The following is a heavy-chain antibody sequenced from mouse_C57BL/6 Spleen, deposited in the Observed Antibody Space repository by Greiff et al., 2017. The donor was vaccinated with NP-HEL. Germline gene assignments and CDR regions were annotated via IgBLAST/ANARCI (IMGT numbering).Heavy chain of an antibody. V-gene: IGHV1-64*01. Sequence: VQLQQSGAELVKPGASVKLSCKASGYTFTSYWMHWVKQRPGQGLEWIGMIHPNSGSTKYNEKFKSKATLTVDKSSITAYMQLSRLTSEDSAVYYCAREITTVVSMDYWGQGTSVTVSS. J-gene: IGHJ4*01. CDR1: GYTFTSYW. CDR2: IHPNSGST. CDR3: AREITTVVSMDY. D-gene: IGHD1-1*01.